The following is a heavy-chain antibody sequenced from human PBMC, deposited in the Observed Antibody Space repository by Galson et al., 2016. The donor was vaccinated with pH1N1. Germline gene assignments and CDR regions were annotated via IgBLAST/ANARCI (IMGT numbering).Heavy chain of an antibody. Sequence: ETLSLTCTVSGGSISSNDYYWTWIRQPPGKGLEWIGTIYSSGSTYDNPSLKSRVTISVDTSKSQFSLKLSSVTAADAAVYYCAREDCSSGPCPLDSWGQGTLVIVSS. CDR2: IYSSGST. J-gene: IGHJ4*02. D-gene: IGHD2-15*01. CDR1: GGSISSNDYY. CDR3: AREDCSSGPCPLDS. V-gene: IGHV4-39*07.